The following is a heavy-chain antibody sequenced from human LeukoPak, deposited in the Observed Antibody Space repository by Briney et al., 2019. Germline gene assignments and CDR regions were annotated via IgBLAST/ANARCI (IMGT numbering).Heavy chain of an antibody. CDR2: INSDGSST. V-gene: IGHV3-74*01. CDR3: ARDGIAAAGRLYYYYYGMDV. Sequence: GGSLRLSCAASGFTFSSYWMHWVRQAPGKGLVWVSRINSDGSSTSYADSVEGRFTISRDNAKNTLYLQMNSLRAEDTAVYYCARDGIAAAGRLYYYYYGMDVWGQGTTVTVSS. J-gene: IGHJ6*02. D-gene: IGHD6-13*01. CDR1: GFTFSSYW.